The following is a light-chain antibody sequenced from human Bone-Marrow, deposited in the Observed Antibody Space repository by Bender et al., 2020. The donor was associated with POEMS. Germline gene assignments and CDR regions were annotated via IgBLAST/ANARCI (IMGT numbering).Light chain of an antibody. CDR3: CSYAGTYTFV. J-gene: IGLJ1*01. V-gene: IGLV2-11*01. Sequence: QSALTQPASVSGSPGQSVTISCTGTSSDVGGYNFVSWYQQHPGKAPKLMINDVSQRFSGVPDRFSGSKSGNTASLTISWLQTEDEADYYCCSYAGTYTFVFGTGTTVTVL. CDR2: DVS. CDR1: SSDVGGYNF.